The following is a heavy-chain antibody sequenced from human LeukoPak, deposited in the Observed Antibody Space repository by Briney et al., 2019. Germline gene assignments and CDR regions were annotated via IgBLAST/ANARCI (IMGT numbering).Heavy chain of an antibody. CDR1: GYTFTSYD. D-gene: IGHD2-2*01. CDR2: MNPNSGNT. Sequence: ASVTVSFKASGYTFTSYDINWVRQAPGQGLEWMGWMNPNSGNTGYAQKFQGRVTMTRNTSISTAYMELSSLRSEDTAVYYCARGLKRWGYCSSTSCYSDNWFDPWGQGTLVTVSS. V-gene: IGHV1-8*01. CDR3: ARGLKRWGYCSSTSCYSDNWFDP. J-gene: IGHJ5*02.